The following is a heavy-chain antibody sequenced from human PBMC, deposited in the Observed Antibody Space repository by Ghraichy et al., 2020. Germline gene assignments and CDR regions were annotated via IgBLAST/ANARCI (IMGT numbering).Heavy chain of an antibody. CDR2: ISAYNGNT. V-gene: IGHV1-18*04. CDR3: ARDRGDECSSTSCYYYYYGMDV. CDR1: GYTFTSYG. J-gene: IGHJ6*02. Sequence: ASVKVSCKASGYTFTSYGISWVRQAPGQGLEWMGWISAYNGNTNYAQKLQGRVTMTTDTSTSTAYMELRSLRSDDTAVYYCARDRGDECSSTSCYYYYYGMDVWGQGTTVTVSS. D-gene: IGHD2-2*01.